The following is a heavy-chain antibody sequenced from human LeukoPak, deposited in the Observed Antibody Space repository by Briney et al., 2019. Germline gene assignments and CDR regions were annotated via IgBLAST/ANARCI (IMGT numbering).Heavy chain of an antibody. Sequence: GGSLRLSCAASGFTFSSYGMHWVRQATGKGLEWVAFIRYDGSNKYYADSVKGRFTISRDNSKNTLYLQMNSLRAEDTAVYYCAKGISSGSYYNAPYFDYWGQGTLVTVSS. J-gene: IGHJ4*02. CDR2: IRYDGSNK. CDR1: GFTFSSYG. V-gene: IGHV3-30*02. CDR3: AKGISSGSYYNAPYFDY. D-gene: IGHD3-10*01.